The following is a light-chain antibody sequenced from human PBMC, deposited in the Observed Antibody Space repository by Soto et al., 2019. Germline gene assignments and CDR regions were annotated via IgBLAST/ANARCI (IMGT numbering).Light chain of an antibody. V-gene: IGKV3-20*01. J-gene: IGKJ3*01. Sequence: EIVLTQSPGTLSLSPGERATLSCRASQSVSSSYLAWYQQKPGQAPRLLIYRASSRATGIPDRFSGSGSGKDFTLTISRLEPEDVAVYYCQQYGSSPEFTFGPGTKVDIK. CDR2: RAS. CDR3: QQYGSSPEFT. CDR1: QSVSSSY.